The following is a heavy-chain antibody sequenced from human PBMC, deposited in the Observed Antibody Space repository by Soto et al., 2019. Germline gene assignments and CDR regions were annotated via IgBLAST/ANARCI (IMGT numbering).Heavy chain of an antibody. CDR2: IDHSGNT. V-gene: IGHV4-34*01. D-gene: IGHD2-15*01. CDR3: VGGRGRLVGFDY. CDR1: GESFSDYY. J-gene: IGHJ4*02. Sequence: SETLSLTCAVNGESFSDYYWSWIRQPPGKGLEWIGEIDHSGNTNYSPSLKSRVTISVDTSKNQFSLKLTSVTAADAVVYFCVGGRGRLVGFDYWGQGTPVT.